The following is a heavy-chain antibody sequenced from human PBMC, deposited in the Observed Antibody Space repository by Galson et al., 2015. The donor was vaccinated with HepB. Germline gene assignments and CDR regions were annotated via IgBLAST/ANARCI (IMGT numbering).Heavy chain of an antibody. CDR1: GFTFSRYG. Sequence: SLRLSCAASGFTFSRYGMHWVRQAPGKGLEWVAFIRYDGSNKDYADSVKGRFTISRDNSKNTLYLQMNSLRTEDTAVYYCAKVEQDTAMGIDNWGQGTLVTVSS. CDR2: IRYDGSNK. V-gene: IGHV3-30*02. J-gene: IGHJ4*02. CDR3: AKVEQDTAMGIDN. D-gene: IGHD5-18*01.